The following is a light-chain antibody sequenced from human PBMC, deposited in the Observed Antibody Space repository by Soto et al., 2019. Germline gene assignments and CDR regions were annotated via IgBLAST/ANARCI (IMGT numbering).Light chain of an antibody. CDR2: DAS. V-gene: IGKV1-5*01. CDR1: QSISSW. CDR3: QQYNSYSPPFT. Sequence: DIQMTQSPSTLSASVGDRVTITCRASQSISSWLAWYQQKPGKAPKLLIYDASSLESGVPSRFSGSGSGTEFPLTISSLQPDDFATYYCQQYNSYSPPFTFGPGTKVDI. J-gene: IGKJ3*01.